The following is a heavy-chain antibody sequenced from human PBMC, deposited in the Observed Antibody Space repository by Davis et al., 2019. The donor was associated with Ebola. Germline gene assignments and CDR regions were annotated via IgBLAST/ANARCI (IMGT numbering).Heavy chain of an antibody. CDR2: INAGNGNT. CDR3: ARDPSGGSGWSMGYYGMDV. V-gene: IGHV1-3*01. CDR1: GYTFTSYA. D-gene: IGHD6-19*01. Sequence: ASVKVSCKASGYTFTSYAMHWVRQAPGQRLEWMGWINAGNGNTKYLQKFQGRVTITRDTSASTAYMELSSLRSEDTSVYYCARDPSGGSGWSMGYYGMDVWGKGTTVTVSS. J-gene: IGHJ6*04.